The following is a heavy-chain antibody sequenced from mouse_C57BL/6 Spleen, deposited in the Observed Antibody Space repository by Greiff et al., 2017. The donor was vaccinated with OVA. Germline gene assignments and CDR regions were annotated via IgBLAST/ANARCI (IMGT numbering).Heavy chain of an antibody. CDR1: GYTFTSYW. V-gene: IGHV1-69*01. CDR3: ARRNHLHYYAMDY. J-gene: IGHJ4*01. CDR2: IDPSDSYT. Sequence: VQLQQPGAELVMPGASVKLSCKASGYTFTSYWMHWVKQRPGQGLEWIGEIDPSDSYTNYNQKFKGKSTLTVDKSSSTAYMQLSSLTSEDSAVYYCARRNHLHYYAMDYWGQGTSVTVSS.